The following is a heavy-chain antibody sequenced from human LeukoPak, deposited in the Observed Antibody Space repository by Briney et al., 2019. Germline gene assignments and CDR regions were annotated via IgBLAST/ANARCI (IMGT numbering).Heavy chain of an antibody. Sequence: SETLSLTCAVYGGSISSYYWSWIRQPPGKGLEWIGYIYYSGSTNYNPSLKSRVTISVDTSKNQFSLKLSSVTAADTAVYYCARHLNWGSLWYFDYWGQGTLVTVSS. CDR3: ARHLNWGSLWYFDY. CDR2: IYYSGST. D-gene: IGHD7-27*01. J-gene: IGHJ4*02. V-gene: IGHV4-59*08. CDR1: GGSISSYY.